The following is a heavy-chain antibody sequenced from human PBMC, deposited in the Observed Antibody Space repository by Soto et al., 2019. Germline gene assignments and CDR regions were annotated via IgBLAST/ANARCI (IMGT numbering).Heavy chain of an antibody. CDR1: GGSISSYY. CDR3: ASLDYYDSSGYPAPFDY. CDR2: IYYSGST. Sequence: SETLSLTCTVSGGSISSYYLSWIRQPPGKGLEWIGYIYYSGSTNYNPSLKSRVTISVDTSKNQFSLKLSSVTAADTAVYYCASLDYYDSSGYPAPFDYWGQGTLVTVSS. J-gene: IGHJ4*02. D-gene: IGHD3-22*01. V-gene: IGHV4-59*01.